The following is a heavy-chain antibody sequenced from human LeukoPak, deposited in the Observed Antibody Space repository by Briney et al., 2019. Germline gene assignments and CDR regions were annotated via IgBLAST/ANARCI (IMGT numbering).Heavy chain of an antibody. CDR3: ARGLPGGFDP. CDR1: GYTFSDYY. Sequence: ASVKVSCKASGYTFSDYYIHWVRQAPGQGLEWMGWINPNSGGTNYARKFQGRATMTRATSITTAYMELSRLTSDDTAVYYCARGLPGGFDPWGQGTLVTVSS. CDR2: INPNSGGT. D-gene: IGHD4-11*01. J-gene: IGHJ5*02. V-gene: IGHV1-2*02.